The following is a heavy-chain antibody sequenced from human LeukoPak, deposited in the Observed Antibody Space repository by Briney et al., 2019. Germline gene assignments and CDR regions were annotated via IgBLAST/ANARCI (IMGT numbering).Heavy chain of an antibody. J-gene: IGHJ3*02. Sequence: SETLSLTCAVYGGSFSGYYWSWIRQPPGKGLEWIGEINHSGSTNYNPSLKSRVTISVDTSKNQFSLKLSSVTAADTAVYYCARDPNHLGATAALAFDIWGQGTMVTVSS. V-gene: IGHV4-34*01. CDR1: GGSFSGYY. D-gene: IGHD1-26*01. CDR2: INHSGST. CDR3: ARDPNHLGATAALAFDI.